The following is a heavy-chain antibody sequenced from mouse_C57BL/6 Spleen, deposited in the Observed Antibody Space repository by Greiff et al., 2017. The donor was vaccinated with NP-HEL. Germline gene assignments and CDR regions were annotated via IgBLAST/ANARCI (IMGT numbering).Heavy chain of an antibody. J-gene: IGHJ4*01. D-gene: IGHD1-1*01. CDR1: GYTFTDYN. CDR2: INPNNGGT. V-gene: IGHV1-18*01. Sequence: EVQLQQSGPELVKPGASVKIPCKASGYTFTDYNMDWVKQSHGKSLEWIGDINPNNGGTIYNQKFKGKATLTVDKSSSTAYMELRSLTSEDTAVYYCARSRVTTVVATPYAMDYWGQGTSVTVSS. CDR3: ARSRVTTVVATPYAMDY.